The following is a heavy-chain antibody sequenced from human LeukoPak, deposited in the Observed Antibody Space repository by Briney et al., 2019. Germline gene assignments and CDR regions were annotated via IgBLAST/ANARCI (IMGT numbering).Heavy chain of an antibody. V-gene: IGHV3-21*04. CDR1: GFTFSSYS. Sequence: GGSLRLSCAASGFTFSSYSMNWVRQAPGKGLEWVSSISSSSSYIYYADSVKGRFTISRDNAKNSLYLQMNSLRAEDTALYYCAKGPDGNIPYWYFDLWGRGTLVTVSS. D-gene: IGHD1-1*01. J-gene: IGHJ2*01. CDR2: ISSSSSYI. CDR3: AKGPDGNIPYWYFDL.